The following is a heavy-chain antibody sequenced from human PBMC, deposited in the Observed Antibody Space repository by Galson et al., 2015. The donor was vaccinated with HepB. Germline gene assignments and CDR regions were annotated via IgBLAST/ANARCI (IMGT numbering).Heavy chain of an antibody. Sequence: SETLSLTCTVSGGSISSSSYYWGWIRQPPGKGLEWIGSIYYSGSTYYNPSLKSRVTISVDTSKNQFSLKLSSVTAADTAVYYCARHLGQQLENFDYWGQGTLVTVSS. CDR2: IYYSGST. D-gene: IGHD6-13*01. V-gene: IGHV4-39*01. CDR1: GGSISSSSYY. J-gene: IGHJ4*02. CDR3: ARHLGQQLENFDY.